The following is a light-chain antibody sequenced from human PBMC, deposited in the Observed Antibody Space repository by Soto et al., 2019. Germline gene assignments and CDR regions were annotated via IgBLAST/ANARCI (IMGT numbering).Light chain of an antibody. CDR2: DAS. V-gene: IGKV1-5*01. CDR3: QQYDSYSMT. Sequence: DIQMTQSPSTLSASVGDRVTITCRASQSISGRLAWYQQKPGKAPKLLMFDASNLDNGVPSRFGGSGSGTEFILTISGLQPEDFATYYCQQYDSYSMTFGQGTRLEIK. CDR1: QSISGR. J-gene: IGKJ5*01.